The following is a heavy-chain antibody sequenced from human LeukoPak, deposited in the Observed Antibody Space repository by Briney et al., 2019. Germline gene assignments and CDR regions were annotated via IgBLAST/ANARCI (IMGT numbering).Heavy chain of an antibody. CDR1: GFTVSSNY. CDR2: IYSGGST. Sequence: GGSLRLSCAASGFTVSSNYMSWVRQAPGKGLEWVSVIYSGGSTYYADSVKGRFTISRDNSKNTLYLQMNSLRAEDTAVYYCASAQPAAMSISFAFDIWGQGTMVTVSS. V-gene: IGHV3-53*01. J-gene: IGHJ3*02. CDR3: ASAQPAAMSISFAFDI. D-gene: IGHD2-2*01.